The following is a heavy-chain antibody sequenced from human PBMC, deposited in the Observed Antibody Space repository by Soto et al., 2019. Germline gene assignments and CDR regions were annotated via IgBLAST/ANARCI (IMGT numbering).Heavy chain of an antibody. CDR1: GGSISSSSYY. Sequence: SETLSLTCTVSGGSISSSSYYWGWIRQPPGKGLEWIGYIYYSGSTNYNPSLKSRVTISVDTSKNQFSLKLSSVTAADTAVYYCARLQAGPFDYWGQGTLVTVSS. CDR3: ARLQAGPFDY. V-gene: IGHV4-61*05. J-gene: IGHJ4*02. CDR2: IYYSGST. D-gene: IGHD6-13*01.